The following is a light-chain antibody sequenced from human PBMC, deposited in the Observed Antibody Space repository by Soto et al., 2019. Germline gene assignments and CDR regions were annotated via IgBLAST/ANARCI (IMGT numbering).Light chain of an antibody. V-gene: IGLV1-47*01. CDR2: RSN. CDR3: ASWDDNLSAWV. CDR1: SSNVGNNY. J-gene: IGLJ3*02. Sequence: QSVLTQPPSASGTPGQRVTISCSGGSSNVGNNYGYWCQQVPGTDPRLLIYRSNKRPSGVPDRFSGSNSGTSLSLAISGVRSEDEADYYCASWDDNLSAWVFGGGTKLTVL.